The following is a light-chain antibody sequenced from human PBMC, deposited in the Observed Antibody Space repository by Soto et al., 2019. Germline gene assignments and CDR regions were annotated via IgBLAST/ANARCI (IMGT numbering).Light chain of an antibody. CDR3: AAWDDSLSGWV. CDR1: SSNIGSNP. Sequence: QSVLTQPPSASGTPGQRVTISCSGSSSNIGSNPVSWYQQLPGTAPKRLIFSNNQRPSGVPDRLSGSKSGTSASLAISGLQSEDEADYYCAAWDDSLSGWVFGGGTKLTVL. J-gene: IGLJ3*02. CDR2: SNN. V-gene: IGLV1-44*01.